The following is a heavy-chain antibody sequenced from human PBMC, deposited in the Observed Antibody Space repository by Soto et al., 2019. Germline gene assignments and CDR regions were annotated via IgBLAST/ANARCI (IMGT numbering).Heavy chain of an antibody. J-gene: IGHJ6*02. CDR3: ARDGSTSPSLYGMDV. CDR1: GYTFTGYY. V-gene: IGHV1-2*04. CDR2: INPNSGGT. Sequence: ASVKVSCKASGYTFTGYYVHWVRQAPGQGLEWMGWINPNSGGTNYAQKFQGWVTMTRDTSISTAYMELSRLRSDDTAVYYCARDGSTSPSLYGMDVWGQGTTVTVSS. D-gene: IGHD2-2*01.